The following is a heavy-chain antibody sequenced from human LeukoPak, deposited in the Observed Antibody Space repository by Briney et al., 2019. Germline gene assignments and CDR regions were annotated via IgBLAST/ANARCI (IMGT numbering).Heavy chain of an antibody. D-gene: IGHD3/OR15-3a*01. V-gene: IGHV4-39*01. J-gene: IGHJ4*02. CDR3: ARQTGSGLFILL. CDR2: IYYSGNT. CDR1: GVSISSSNSY. Sequence: SETLSLTCTVSGVSISSSNSYWGWIRQPPGKGLEWIGSIYYSGNTYYNASLKSQVSISIDTSKNQFSLRLTSVTAADTAVYYCARQTGSGLFILLGGQGTLVTVSS.